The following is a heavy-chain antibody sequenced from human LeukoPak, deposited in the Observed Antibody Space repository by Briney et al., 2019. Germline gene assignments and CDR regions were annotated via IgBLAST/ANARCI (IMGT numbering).Heavy chain of an antibody. D-gene: IGHD6-19*01. CDR3: AKDLHSRGRYNYFVP. CDR2: ISHDGTTT. V-gene: IGHV3-30*18. J-gene: IGHJ5*02. CDR1: GFTFSTCG. Sequence: GKSLSLSCVTSGFTFSTCGMHWVRQAPGRGLEWVAMISHDGTTTHYADSVRGRFTVSRDTSKNTRYLQMDSLRDEDTAVYHCAKDLHSRGRYNYFVPGGEGTLVSVSS.